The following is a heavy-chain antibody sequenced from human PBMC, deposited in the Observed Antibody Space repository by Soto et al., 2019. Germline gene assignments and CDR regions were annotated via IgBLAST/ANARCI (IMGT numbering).Heavy chain of an antibody. CDR1: GFSFSIYA. D-gene: IGHD3-10*01. CDR3: AKDREDYLGSGRLFDS. V-gene: IGHV3-23*01. CDR2: INGRGDNT. Sequence: DVQVLESGGGLVQPGGSLRLYCEASGFSFSIYAMSWVRQARGKGLEWVSAINGRGDNTYYAVSVKGRCTITRDNSKNTLYMQMDSLRDEDTAVYYCAKDREDYLGSGRLFDSLGQGTLVNVSS. J-gene: IGHJ4*02.